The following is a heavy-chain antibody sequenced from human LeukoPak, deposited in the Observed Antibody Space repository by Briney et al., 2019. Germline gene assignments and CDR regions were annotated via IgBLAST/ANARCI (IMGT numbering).Heavy chain of an antibody. CDR3: ARGIFFGSGTQSFDY. CDR1: GFTFSFYS. D-gene: IGHD3-10*01. V-gene: IGHV3-48*01. CDR2: ISGSSNIK. Sequence: GGSLRLFCATSGFTFSFYSMSWIRQAPGKGLEWISYISGSSNIKHFADSVKGRFNISRDNAKESLFLHMDSLRVEDTAIYYCARGIFFGSGTQSFDYWGQGPLVTVSS. J-gene: IGHJ4*02.